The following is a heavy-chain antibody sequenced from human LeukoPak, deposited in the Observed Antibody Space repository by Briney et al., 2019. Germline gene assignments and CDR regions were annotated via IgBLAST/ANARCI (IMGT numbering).Heavy chain of an antibody. Sequence: PSETLSLTCTVSGGSISSYYWSWIRQPPGKGLEWIGYIYYSGSTNYNPSLKSRVTISVDTSKNQFSLKLSSVTAADTAVYYCARGYSSGWYPREYFQHWGQGTLVTVSS. CDR2: IYYSGST. J-gene: IGHJ1*01. CDR1: GGSISSYY. CDR3: ARGYSSGWYPREYFQH. V-gene: IGHV4-59*01. D-gene: IGHD6-19*01.